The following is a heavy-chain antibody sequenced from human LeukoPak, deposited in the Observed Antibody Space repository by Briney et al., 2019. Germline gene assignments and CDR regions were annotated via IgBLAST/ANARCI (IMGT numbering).Heavy chain of an antibody. V-gene: IGHV1-3*01. D-gene: IGHD2-15*01. CDR1: GYTFTTYV. CDR2: INAGNGNT. Sequence: ASVKVSSKASGYTFTTYVMHWVRQAPGKRLGGMGGINAGNGNTKYSQKFQGRVTITRDTSASTAYMELSSLRSEDTAVYYCARGLCGGSCYPGHYWGQGTLVTVSS. CDR3: ARGLCGGSCYPGHY. J-gene: IGHJ4*02.